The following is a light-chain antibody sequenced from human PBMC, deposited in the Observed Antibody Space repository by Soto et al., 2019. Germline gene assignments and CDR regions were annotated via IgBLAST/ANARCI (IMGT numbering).Light chain of an antibody. J-gene: IGLJ2*01. CDR3: CSYAGNYTLL. CDR2: GNS. V-gene: IGLV1-40*01. CDR1: SSNIGAGYD. Sequence: QAVVTQPPSVSGAPGQRVTISCTGSSSNIGAGYDVHWYQQLPGTAPKLLIYGNSNRPSGVPDRFSGSKSGTSASLAISGLQADDEADYYCCSYAGNYTLLFGGGTKLTVL.